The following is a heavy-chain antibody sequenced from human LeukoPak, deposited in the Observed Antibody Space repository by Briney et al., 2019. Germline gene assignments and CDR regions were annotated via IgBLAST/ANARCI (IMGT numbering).Heavy chain of an antibody. V-gene: IGHV3-7*01. CDR3: ATLNGPLFEY. D-gene: IGHD2-8*01. CDR1: GFTFSNYW. CDR2: IHQHGNEK. Sequence: PGGSLRLSCAASGFTFSNYWMSWVRQAPGKGLEWVASIHQHGNEKYFVDSVRGRFTISRDSAKNSLYLQMSSLRAEDTAVYYCATLNGPLFEYWGQGTLVTVSS. J-gene: IGHJ4*02.